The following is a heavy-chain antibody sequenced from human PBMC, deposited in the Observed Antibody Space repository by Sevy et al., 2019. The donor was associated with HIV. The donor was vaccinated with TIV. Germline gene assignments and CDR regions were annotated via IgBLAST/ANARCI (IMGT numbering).Heavy chain of an antibody. Sequence: GGSLRLSCSASGFTFSSYAMHWVRQAPGKGLEYVSAISSNGGSTYYADSVKGRFTISRDNSKNTLYLQMRSLRAEDTAVYDCVKDFGYSYGFPDDAFDIWGQGTMVTVSS. CDR1: GFTFSSYA. CDR2: ISSNGGST. V-gene: IGHV3-64D*06. CDR3: VKDFGYSYGFPDDAFDI. D-gene: IGHD5-18*01. J-gene: IGHJ3*02.